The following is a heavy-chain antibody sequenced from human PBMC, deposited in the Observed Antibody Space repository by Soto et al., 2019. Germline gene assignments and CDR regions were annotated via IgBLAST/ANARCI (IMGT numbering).Heavy chain of an antibody. Sequence: PSETLSLTCAVYGGSFSGYYWSWIRQPPGKGLEWIGEINHSGSTNYNPSLKSRVTILVDTSKNQFSLKLSSVTAADTAVYYCAGREFASSSFHYYYYAVDVWGQGTTVTVSS. V-gene: IGHV4-34*01. CDR1: GGSFSGYY. J-gene: IGHJ6*02. D-gene: IGHD6-6*01. CDR2: INHSGST. CDR3: AGREFASSSFHYYYYAVDV.